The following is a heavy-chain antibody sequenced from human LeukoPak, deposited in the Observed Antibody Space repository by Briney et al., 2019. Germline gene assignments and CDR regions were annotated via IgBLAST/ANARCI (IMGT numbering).Heavy chain of an antibody. Sequence: GDPLKISFKGSGYIFSTHWIGWVGHMPGKSLEGMGIILPGESDTRYGPSLQGKVTISADTSTSTAYLQWGSLKASDTAMYYCARSPSGAFWNGYPPYFDNWGQGTLVTVSS. CDR1: GYIFSTHW. D-gene: IGHD3-3*01. J-gene: IGHJ4*02. V-gene: IGHV5-51*01. CDR3: ARSPSGAFWNGYPPYFDN. CDR2: ILPGESDT.